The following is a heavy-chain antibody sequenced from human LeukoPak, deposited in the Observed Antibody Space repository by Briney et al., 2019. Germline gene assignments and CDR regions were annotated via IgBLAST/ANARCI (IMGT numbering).Heavy chain of an antibody. J-gene: IGHJ2*01. V-gene: IGHV4-59*10. CDR3: ARVKTGSFDL. CDR1: GGSFSGYY. Sequence: KPSETLSLTCAVYGGSFSGYYWSWIRQPAGKGLEWIGRIYTSGSTNYNPSLKSRVTMSVDTSKNQFSLKLSSVTAADTAVYYCARVKTGSFDLWGRGTLVTVSS. CDR2: IYTSGST.